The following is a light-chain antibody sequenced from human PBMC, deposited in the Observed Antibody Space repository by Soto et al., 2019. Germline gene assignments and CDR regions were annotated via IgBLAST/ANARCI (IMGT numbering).Light chain of an antibody. V-gene: IGLV6-57*02. CDR2: DDN. J-gene: IGLJ2*01. CDR3: QSYDSSNVV. Sequence: NFMLTQPHSVSESPGKTVTISCTGSSGSIDSNYVQWYQQRPGSAPTTVIFDDNQRPSGVPDRFSGSIDSSSNSASLTISGLKTEDEADYYCQSYDSSNVVFGGGTKLTVL. CDR1: SGSIDSNY.